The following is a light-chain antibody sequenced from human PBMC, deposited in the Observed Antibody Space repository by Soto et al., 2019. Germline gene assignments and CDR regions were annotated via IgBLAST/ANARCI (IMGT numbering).Light chain of an antibody. Sequence: IQMTQSPSSLSASVGDSVTITCRASQDINKYLAWYQQRPGTVPKLLIYSASTLKSGVPSRFSVSRSGTYFTLTISSLQPEDVATYYCQKYSGVPVTFGQGTRLEIK. CDR3: QKYSGVPVT. J-gene: IGKJ5*01. CDR1: QDINKY. V-gene: IGKV1-27*01. CDR2: SAS.